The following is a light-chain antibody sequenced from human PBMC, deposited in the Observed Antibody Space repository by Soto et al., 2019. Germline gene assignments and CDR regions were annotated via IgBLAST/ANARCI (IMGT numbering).Light chain of an antibody. V-gene: IGKV3-11*01. J-gene: IGKJ4*01. CDR1: QSVSSY. CDR3: QQRSNWSPVT. CDR2: DVS. Sequence: EVVLTQSPVTLSLSPGERATLSYRASQSVSSYLAWYQQKPGQAPRLLIYDVSNRATGLPARLSGSGSGTDFTLTISSLEPEDFAVYYGQQRSNWSPVTFGGGTKVDIK.